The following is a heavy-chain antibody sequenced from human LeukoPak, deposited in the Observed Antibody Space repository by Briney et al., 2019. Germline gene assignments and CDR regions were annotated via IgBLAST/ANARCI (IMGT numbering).Heavy chain of an antibody. J-gene: IGHJ5*02. Sequence: PSETLSLTCTVSGGSIISSSSYWGWIRQPPGKGLEWIGSISYGGNTFYNPSLKSRVTISLDTSRSQFSLKLDSVTATDTAVYYCARLPTGYPNWFDPWGQGTLVTVPS. V-gene: IGHV4-39*01. CDR1: GGSIISSSSY. CDR2: ISYGGNT. D-gene: IGHD3-9*01. CDR3: ARLPTGYPNWFDP.